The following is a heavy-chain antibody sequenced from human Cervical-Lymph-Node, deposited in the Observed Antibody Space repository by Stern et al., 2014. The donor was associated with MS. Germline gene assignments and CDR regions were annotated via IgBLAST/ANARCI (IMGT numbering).Heavy chain of an antibody. D-gene: IGHD6-19*01. Sequence: EVQLVESGGGLVQPGGSQRLSCVASGSTFSTSWMSWVRQAPGKGLEWVANIKRDGSETYYLDSVKGRFTISRDNAKSSLYLEMNSLRAEDTAVYYCTRFLQSGWSDLFDYWGRGTLVTVSS. V-gene: IGHV3-7*01. CDR1: GSTFSTSW. J-gene: IGHJ4*02. CDR3: TRFLQSGWSDLFDY. CDR2: IKRDGSET.